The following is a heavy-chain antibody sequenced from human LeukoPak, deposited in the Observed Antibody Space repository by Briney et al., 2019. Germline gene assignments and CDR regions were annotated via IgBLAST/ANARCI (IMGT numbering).Heavy chain of an antibody. J-gene: IGHJ4*02. CDR2: ISGSGGTT. CDR3: AKTEGRGTTVAQRPNDY. Sequence: GGSLRLSCAASGFTFSSYAMTWVRQAPGKGLEWVSVISGSGGTTYYADSVKGRFTISRDNSKNPLYLQMNSLRAEDTAVYYCAKTEGRGTTVAQRPNDYWGQGTLVTVSS. CDR1: GFTFSSYA. V-gene: IGHV3-23*01. D-gene: IGHD4-23*01.